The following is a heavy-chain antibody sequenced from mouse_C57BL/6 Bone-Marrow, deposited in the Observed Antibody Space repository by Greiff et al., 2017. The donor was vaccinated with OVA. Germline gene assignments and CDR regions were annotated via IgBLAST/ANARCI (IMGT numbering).Heavy chain of an antibody. Sequence: EVQLVESGGGLVKPGGSLKLSCAASGFTFSDYGMHWVRQAPEKGLEWVAYISSGSSTIYYADTVKGRFTISRDNAKKTLFLQMTSLRSEDTAMYYCARGTLYGSSHFDYWGQGTTLTVSS. J-gene: IGHJ2*01. CDR2: ISSGSSTI. V-gene: IGHV5-17*01. CDR3: ARGTLYGSSHFDY. CDR1: GFTFSDYG. D-gene: IGHD1-1*01.